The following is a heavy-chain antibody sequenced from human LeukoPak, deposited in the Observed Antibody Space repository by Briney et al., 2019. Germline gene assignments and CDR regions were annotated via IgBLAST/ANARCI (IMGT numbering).Heavy chain of an antibody. Sequence: SETLSLTCTVSGGSISSNSYYWGWIRQPPGKGLEWIGSIYYSGSTYYNPSLKSRVTISVDTSKNQFSLKLSSVTAADTAVYYCARGWHSSSWYTPDAFDIWGQGTMVTVSS. CDR2: IYYSGST. CDR3: ARGWHSSSWYTPDAFDI. V-gene: IGHV4-39*01. J-gene: IGHJ3*02. D-gene: IGHD6-13*01. CDR1: GGSISSNSYY.